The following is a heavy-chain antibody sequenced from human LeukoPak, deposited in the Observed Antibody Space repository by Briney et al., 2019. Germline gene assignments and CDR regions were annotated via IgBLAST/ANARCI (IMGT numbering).Heavy chain of an antibody. V-gene: IGHV4-39*01. CDR2: IYYSGST. CDR1: GGSISSSNYY. Sequence: PSETLSLTCTVSGGSISSSNYYWGWIRQPPGKGLEWIGSIYYSGSTYDNPSLKSRVTISVDTSKNQFSLKLSSVTAADTAVYYCARLVRSRDGYHVDAFDIWGQGTMVIVSS. CDR3: ARLVRSRDGYHVDAFDI. J-gene: IGHJ3*02. D-gene: IGHD5-24*01.